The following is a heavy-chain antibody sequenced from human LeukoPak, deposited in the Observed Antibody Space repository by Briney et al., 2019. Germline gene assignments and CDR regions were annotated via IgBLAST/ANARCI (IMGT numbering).Heavy chain of an antibody. J-gene: IGHJ4*02. CDR1: GFTVSSNY. CDR3: AKDLQWLVINY. V-gene: IGHV3-23*01. Sequence: PGGSLRLSCAASGFTVSSNYMSWVRQAPGKGLEWVSAISGSGGSTYYADSVKGRFTISRDNSKNTLYLQMNSLRAEDTAVYYCAKDLQWLVINYWGQGTLVTVSS. CDR2: ISGSGGST. D-gene: IGHD6-19*01.